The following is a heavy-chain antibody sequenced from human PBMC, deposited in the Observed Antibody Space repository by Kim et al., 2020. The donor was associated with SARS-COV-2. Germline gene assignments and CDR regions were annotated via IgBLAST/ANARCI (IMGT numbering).Heavy chain of an antibody. CDR2: INHSGST. Sequence: SETLSLTCAVYGGSFSGYYWSWIRQPPGKGLEWIGEINHSGSTNYNPSPKSRVTISVDTSKNQLSLKLSSVTAADTAVYYCARARRGEPTYCYGSGGYNGGPARPVDYWGQRALVSVSS. CDR1: GGSFSGYY. D-gene: IGHD3-10*01. J-gene: IGHJ4*02. V-gene: IGHV4-34*01. CDR3: ARARRGEPTYCYGSGGYNGGPARPVDY.